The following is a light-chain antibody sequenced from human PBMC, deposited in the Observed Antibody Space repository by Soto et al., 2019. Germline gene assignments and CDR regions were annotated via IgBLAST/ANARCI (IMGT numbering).Light chain of an antibody. CDR3: SSYTGSSTVV. CDR1: SSDIGGYNY. V-gene: IGLV2-14*01. Sequence: QSVLTQPASVSGSPGQSITISCTGTSSDIGGYNYVSWYQQHPGKAPKLMIYDVSYRPSGVSNRFSGSKSGNTASLTISGLQAADEADYYCSSYTGSSTVVFGGGTKLTVL. CDR2: DVS. J-gene: IGLJ2*01.